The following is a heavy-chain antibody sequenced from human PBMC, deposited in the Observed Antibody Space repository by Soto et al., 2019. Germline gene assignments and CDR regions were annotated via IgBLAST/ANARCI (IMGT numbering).Heavy chain of an antibody. CDR2: IIPIFGTA. CDR3: ARSPLPYYYDSSRYLLAY. Sequence: SVKVSCKASGGTFSSYAISWVRQAPGQGLEWMGGIIPIFGTANYAQKFQGRVTITADESTSTAYMELSSLRSEDTAVYYCARSPLPYYYDSSRYLLAYCGQGTLVTGSS. D-gene: IGHD3-22*01. CDR1: GGTFSSYA. J-gene: IGHJ4*02. V-gene: IGHV1-69*13.